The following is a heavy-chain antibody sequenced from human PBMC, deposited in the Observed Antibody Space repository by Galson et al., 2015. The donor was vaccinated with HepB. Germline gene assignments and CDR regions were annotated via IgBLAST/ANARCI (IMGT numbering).Heavy chain of an antibody. CDR1: GFTFSRYA. Sequence: SLRLSCATFGFTFSRYAMSWVRQAPGKGLEWVSGMSGTGGTTFYSDSVKGRFTISRDNSKNTLYLQMNSLRVEDTAVCYCAKVAVVVTTIPYYFDYWGQGTQVTVSS. J-gene: IGHJ4*02. CDR3: AKVAVVVTTIPYYFDY. CDR2: MSGTGGTT. V-gene: IGHV3-23*01. D-gene: IGHD2-21*02.